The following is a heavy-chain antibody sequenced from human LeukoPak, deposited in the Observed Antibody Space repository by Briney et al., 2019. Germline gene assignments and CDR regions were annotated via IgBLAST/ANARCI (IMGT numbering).Heavy chain of an antibody. Sequence: ASVKVSCRASGYTFTSHYMHWVRQAPGQGLEWMGIINPSAGSTSYPQKFQGRVTMTRDTSTSTAYMELSSLRSEDTAVYYCAAPGASGFVGNFWSGPLDFWGQGTLVTVSS. V-gene: IGHV1-46*01. CDR1: GYTFTSHY. CDR2: INPSAGST. J-gene: IGHJ4*02. D-gene: IGHD3-3*01. CDR3: AAPGASGFVGNFWSGPLDF.